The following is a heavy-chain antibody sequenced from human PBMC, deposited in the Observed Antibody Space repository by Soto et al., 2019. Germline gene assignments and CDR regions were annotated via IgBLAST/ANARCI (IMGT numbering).Heavy chain of an antibody. CDR1: GFTFSSYA. J-gene: IGHJ3*02. Sequence: PGGSLRLSCAASGFTFSSYAMSWVRQAPGKGLEWVSAISGSGGSTYYADSVKGQFTISRDNSKNTLYLQMNSLRAEDTAVYYCAKDSSQDIVVVPAAGPGAFDIWGQGTMVTVSS. V-gene: IGHV3-23*01. D-gene: IGHD2-2*01. CDR2: ISGSGGST. CDR3: AKDSSQDIVVVPAAGPGAFDI.